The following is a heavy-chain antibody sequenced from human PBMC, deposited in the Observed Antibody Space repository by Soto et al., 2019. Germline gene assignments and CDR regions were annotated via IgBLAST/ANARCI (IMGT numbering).Heavy chain of an antibody. V-gene: IGHV4-31*03. D-gene: IGHD6-6*01. CDR2: IYYNGDT. Sequence: QVQLQESGPGLVKPSQTLSLTCTVSGGSISSGGYYWSWIRQHPGKGLEWIGYIYYNGDTYYNPSLKSRLNMSVDTSKNQFSLDLSSVTAADTAVYYCARVEFSSSWLDYWGQGTLVTVSS. CDR3: ARVEFSSSWLDY. J-gene: IGHJ4*02. CDR1: GGSISSGGYY.